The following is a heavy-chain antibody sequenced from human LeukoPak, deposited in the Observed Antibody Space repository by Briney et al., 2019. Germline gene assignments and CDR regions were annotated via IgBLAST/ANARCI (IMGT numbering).Heavy chain of an antibody. CDR3: ARVGLDRRGYSGYEAFDY. D-gene: IGHD5-12*01. V-gene: IGHV3-30*03. CDR2: VSYDGSNK. Sequence: PGGSLRLSCAASGFTFSSYGMHWVRQGPGKGLEWVAVVSYDGSNKYYADSVRGRFTISRDNSRNTVYLQMNSLRAEDTAVYYCARVGLDRRGYSGYEAFDYWGQGTLVTVSS. CDR1: GFTFSSYG. J-gene: IGHJ4*02.